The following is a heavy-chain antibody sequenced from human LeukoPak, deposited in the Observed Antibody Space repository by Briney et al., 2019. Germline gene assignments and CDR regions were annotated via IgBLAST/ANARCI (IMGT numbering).Heavy chain of an antibody. CDR3: AKAFRPGSTGYYYYYYYTMDV. J-gene: IGHJ6*02. D-gene: IGHD3-22*01. CDR2: ISGDGDST. Sequence: GGSLRLSCAASGFSFDDYAMHWVRQAPGKGLDWVSLISGDGDSTFYADSVKGRFTISRDNRKNYLYLQMNSLRTEDAALYYCAKAFRPGSTGYYYYYYYTMDVWGQGTTATVSS. V-gene: IGHV3-43*02. CDR1: GFSFDDYA.